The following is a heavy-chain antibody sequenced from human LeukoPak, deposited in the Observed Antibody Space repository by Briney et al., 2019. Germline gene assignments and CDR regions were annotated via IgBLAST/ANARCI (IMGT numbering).Heavy chain of an antibody. Sequence: PSETPSLTCTVSGGSISSYYWSWIRQPPGKGLEWIGYIYYSGSTNYNPSLKSRVTISVDTSKNQFSLKLSSVTAADTADYYCAREPYGSGTFDYWGQGTLVTVSA. CDR2: IYYSGST. CDR3: AREPYGSGTFDY. CDR1: GGSISSYY. D-gene: IGHD3-10*01. V-gene: IGHV4-59*01. J-gene: IGHJ4*02.